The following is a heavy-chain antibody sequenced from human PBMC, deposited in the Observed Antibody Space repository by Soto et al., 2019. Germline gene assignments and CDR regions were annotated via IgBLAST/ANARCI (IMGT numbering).Heavy chain of an antibody. CDR3: AKDGITMVRGVMPDAFDI. D-gene: IGHD3-10*01. CDR2: ISGSGGST. V-gene: IGHV3-23*01. J-gene: IGHJ3*02. Sequence: GGSLRLSCAASGFTFSSYAMSWVRQAPGKGLEWVSAISGSGGSTYYADSVKGRFTISRDNSKNTLYLQMNSLRAEDTVVYYCAKDGITMVRGVMPDAFDIWGQGTMVTVSS. CDR1: GFTFSSYA.